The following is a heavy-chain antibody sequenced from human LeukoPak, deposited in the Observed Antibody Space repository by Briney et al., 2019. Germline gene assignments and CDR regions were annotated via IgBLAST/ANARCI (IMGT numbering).Heavy chain of an antibody. CDR3: AFSSGYSSSWYLDAFDI. J-gene: IGHJ3*02. Sequence: SVKVSCKVSGYTLTELSMHWVRQAPGKRLEWMGGFDPEDGETIYAQKFQGRVTMTEDTSTDTAYMELSSLRSEDTAVYYCAFSSGYSSSWYLDAFDIWGQGTMVTVSS. D-gene: IGHD6-13*01. CDR2: FDPEDGET. CDR1: GYTLTELS. V-gene: IGHV1-24*01.